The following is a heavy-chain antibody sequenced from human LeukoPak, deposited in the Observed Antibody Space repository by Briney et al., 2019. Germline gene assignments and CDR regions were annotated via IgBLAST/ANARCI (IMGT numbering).Heavy chain of an antibody. Sequence: GGSLRLSCAASGFTFSSYGMHWVRQAPGMGLESVAVISYDGSNKYYADSVKGRFTISRDNSKNTLYLQMNSLRAEDTAVYYCAKGNWFDPWGQGTLVTVSS. V-gene: IGHV3-30*18. J-gene: IGHJ5*02. CDR3: AKGNWFDP. CDR1: GFTFSSYG. CDR2: ISYDGSNK.